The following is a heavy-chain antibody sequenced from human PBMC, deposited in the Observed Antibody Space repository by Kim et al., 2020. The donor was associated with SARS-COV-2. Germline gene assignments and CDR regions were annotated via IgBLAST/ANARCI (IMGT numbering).Heavy chain of an antibody. CDR2: IYPGDSDT. J-gene: IGHJ4*02. CDR1: GYSFTSYW. CDR3: ARLWGDDSSGYFDYYFDY. Sequence: GESLKISCKGSGYSFTSYWIGWVRQMPGKGLEWMGIIYPGDSDTRYSPSFQGQVTISADKSISTAYLQWSSLKASNTAMYYCARLWGDDSSGYFDYYFDYWGQGTLVTVSS. V-gene: IGHV5-51*01. D-gene: IGHD3-22*01.